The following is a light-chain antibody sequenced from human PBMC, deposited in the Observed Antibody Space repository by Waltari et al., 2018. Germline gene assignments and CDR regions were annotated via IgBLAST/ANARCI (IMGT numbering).Light chain of an antibody. CDR2: EVS. J-gene: IGKJ4*01. CDR1: QSLLDSEDGNTY. Sequence: DIVMTQTPLSLLVTLGEPASIAFRYRQSLLDSEDGNTYLEWYLQKPGQSPQLLIYEVSNRASGVPDRFSGSGSDTDFTLKISRVEAEDVGVYYCMQALEFPLTFGGGTKVEIK. CDR3: MQALEFPLT. V-gene: IGKV2-40*01.